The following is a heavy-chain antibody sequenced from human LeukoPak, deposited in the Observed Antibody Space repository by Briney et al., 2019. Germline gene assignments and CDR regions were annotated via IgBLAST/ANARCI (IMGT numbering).Heavy chain of an antibody. CDR3: ARAVRSIFGMTMSHYHGDS. V-gene: IGHV4-59*01. CDR1: GGSISSYY. J-gene: IGHJ4*02. Sequence: SETLSLTCTVSGGSISSYYWSWIRQPPGKGLEWMGSIYYSGTTTYSPSLKSRVTISVDTSQNQFSLRLNSVTAADAAVYYCARAVRSIFGMTMSHYHGDSCGQGTPGTVSS. CDR2: IYYSGTT. D-gene: IGHD3-3*02.